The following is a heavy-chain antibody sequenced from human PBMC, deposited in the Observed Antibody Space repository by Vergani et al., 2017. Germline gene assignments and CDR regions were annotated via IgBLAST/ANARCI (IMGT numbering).Heavy chain of an antibody. V-gene: IGHV3-48*04. J-gene: IGHJ4*02. CDR2: ISSSSSTI. D-gene: IGHD4-23*01. CDR3: ARDGRYGGVFGGKRPLDY. Sequence: EVQLVESGGGLVQPGGSLRLSCAASGFTFSSYSMNWVRQAPGKGLEWVSYISSSSSTIYYADSVKGRFTISRDNAKNSLYLQMNSLGAEDTAAYYCARDGRYGGVFGGKRPLDYWGQGTLVTVSS. CDR1: GFTFSSYS.